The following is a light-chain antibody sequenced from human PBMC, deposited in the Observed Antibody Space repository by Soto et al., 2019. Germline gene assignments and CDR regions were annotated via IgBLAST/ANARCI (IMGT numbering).Light chain of an antibody. CDR3: CSHSSSITWM. CDR2: EVT. J-gene: IGLJ3*02. Sequence: QSVLTQTASVSGSPGQSITISCTGTSSDVGGYNFVSWYQQHPGKAPKLIIHEVTNRPSGVSGRFSGSKSGNTAFLTISGLQAEDEAVYYCCSHSSSITWMFGGGTKL. V-gene: IGLV2-14*03. CDR1: SSDVGGYNF.